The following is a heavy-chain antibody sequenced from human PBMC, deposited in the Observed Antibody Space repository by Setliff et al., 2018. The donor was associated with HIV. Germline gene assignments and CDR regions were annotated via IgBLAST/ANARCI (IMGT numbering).Heavy chain of an antibody. V-gene: IGHV5-51*01. CDR1: GYTFDKYY. J-gene: IGHJ6*03. Sequence: GESLKISCQGSGYTFDKYYIAWVRQMPGKGLEWMGLVYPDDSYTTYSPAFEGHVTFSADKSNSTAYLQWSSLKASDTAMYYCARRNDYYYYMDVWGAGTTVTVSS. CDR2: VYPDDSYT. CDR3: ARRNDYYYYMDV.